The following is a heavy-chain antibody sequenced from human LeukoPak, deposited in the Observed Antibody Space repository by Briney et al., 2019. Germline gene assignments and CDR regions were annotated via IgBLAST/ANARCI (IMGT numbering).Heavy chain of an antibody. Sequence: PGGSLRLSSAASGFTFDDYAMHWVRQAPGKGLEWVSGISWNSGSIGYADSVKGRFTISRDNAKNSLYLQMNSLRAEDMALYYCAKDNYYDSSGYIDYWGQGTLVTVSS. CDR1: GFTFDDYA. CDR2: ISWNSGSI. CDR3: AKDNYYDSSGYIDY. J-gene: IGHJ4*02. D-gene: IGHD3-22*01. V-gene: IGHV3-9*03.